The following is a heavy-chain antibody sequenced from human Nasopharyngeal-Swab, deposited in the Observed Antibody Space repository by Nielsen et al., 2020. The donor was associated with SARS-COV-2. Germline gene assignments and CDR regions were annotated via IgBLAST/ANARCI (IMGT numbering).Heavy chain of an antibody. V-gene: IGHV3-74*01. J-gene: IGHJ4*02. D-gene: IGHD1-26*01. CDR3: AREVRGSYYLYYFDY. CDR1: GFTFSSYS. CDR2: INSDGSST. Sequence: GESLKISCAASGFTFSSYSMNWVRQAPGKGLVWVSRINSDGSSTSYADSVKGRFTISRDNAKNSLYLQMNSLGAEDTAVYYCAREVRGSYYLYYFDYWGQGTLVTASS.